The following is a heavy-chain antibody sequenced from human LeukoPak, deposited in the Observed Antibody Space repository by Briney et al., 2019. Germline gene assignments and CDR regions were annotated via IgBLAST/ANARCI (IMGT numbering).Heavy chain of an antibody. CDR3: ARDRGSYWDGGNDY. V-gene: IGHV3-33*08. Sequence: PGGSLRLSCAASGFNFIVYRMNWVRQAPGKGLEWVAVIWYDGSNKYYADSVKGRFTISRDNSKNTLYLQMNSLRAEDTAVYYCARDRGSYWDGGNDYWGQGTLVTVSS. CDR1: GFNFIVYR. D-gene: IGHD1-26*01. CDR2: IWYDGSNK. J-gene: IGHJ4*02.